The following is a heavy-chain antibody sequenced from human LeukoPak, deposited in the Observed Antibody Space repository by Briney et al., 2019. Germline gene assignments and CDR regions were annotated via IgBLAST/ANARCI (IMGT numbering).Heavy chain of an antibody. Sequence: PGGSLRLSCAASGFTFSNYAMTWVRQAPGKGLDWVSIITNDSDDTKYADSVRGRFTISRDNSKNTLFLQMNTLRAEDTAVYYCARDQGAVNVWGQGTTVTVS. V-gene: IGHV3-23*01. CDR3: ARDQGAVNV. J-gene: IGHJ6*02. CDR2: ITNDSDDT. D-gene: IGHD3-22*01. CDR1: GFTFSNYA.